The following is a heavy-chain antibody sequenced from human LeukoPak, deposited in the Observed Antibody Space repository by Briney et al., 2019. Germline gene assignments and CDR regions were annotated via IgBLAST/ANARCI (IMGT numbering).Heavy chain of an antibody. D-gene: IGHD3-3*01. CDR2: ISAYNGNT. CDR1: GGTFSSYA. Sequence: GASVKVSCKASGGTFSSYAISWVRQAPGQGLEWMGWISAYNGNTNYAQKLQGRVTMTTDTSTSTAYMELRSLRSDDTAVYYCARDRYYDFWSGYYNLDYYYYYMDVWGKGTTVTVSS. J-gene: IGHJ6*03. CDR3: ARDRYYDFWSGYYNLDYYYYYMDV. V-gene: IGHV1-18*01.